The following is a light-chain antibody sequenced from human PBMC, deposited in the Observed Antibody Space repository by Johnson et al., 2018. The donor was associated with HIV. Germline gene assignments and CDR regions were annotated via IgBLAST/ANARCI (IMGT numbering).Light chain of an antibody. CDR1: TSNIGNNY. CDR3: GTWDSSLDADV. V-gene: IGLV1-51*01. J-gene: IGLJ1*01. Sequence: QSVLTQPPSVSAAPGQKVTVSCSGSTSNIGNNYVSWYQQLPGTAPKLLIYDNNKRPSGIPDRFSGSKSGTSATLGITGLQTGDEADYYCGTWDSSLDADVFGTGTKVTAL. CDR2: DNN.